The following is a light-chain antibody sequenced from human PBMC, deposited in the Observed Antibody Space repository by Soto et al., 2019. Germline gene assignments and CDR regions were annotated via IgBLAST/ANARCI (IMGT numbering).Light chain of an antibody. V-gene: IGLV2-14*01. CDR2: DVS. Sequence: QSALTQPASVSGSPGQSITISCTGTSSDVGGYNYVSWYQQHPGKAPKLMIYDVSNRPSGVSNRFSGSKSGNTASLTISGLQAEDGADYYCSSYTSSSVVFGGGTKL. CDR1: SSDVGGYNY. CDR3: SSYTSSSVV. J-gene: IGLJ2*01.